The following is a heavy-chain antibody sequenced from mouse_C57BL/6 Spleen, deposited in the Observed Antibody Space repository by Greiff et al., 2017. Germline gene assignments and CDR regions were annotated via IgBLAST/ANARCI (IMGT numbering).Heavy chain of an antibody. Sequence: QVQLQQSGAELVRPGASVKLSCKASGYTFTDYYINWVKQRPGQGLEWIARIYPGSGNTSYNEKFKGKATLTAEKSSSTAYMQLSSLTSEDSAVYFWARPPLYGSSSWCAYWGQGTLVTVSA. V-gene: IGHV1-76*01. D-gene: IGHD1-1*01. CDR1: GYTFTDYY. J-gene: IGHJ3*01. CDR2: IYPGSGNT. CDR3: ARPPLYGSSSWCAY.